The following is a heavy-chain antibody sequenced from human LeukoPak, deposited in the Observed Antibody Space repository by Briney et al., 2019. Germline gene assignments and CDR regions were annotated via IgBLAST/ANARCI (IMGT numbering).Heavy chain of an antibody. Sequence: GESLKISCKGSGYSFTSYWIGWVRQMPGKGLEWMGIIYPGDSDTRYSPSFQGQVTISADKSISTAYLQWSSLKASDTAMYYCARSNSPVPAAMPRYYYYGMDVWGQGTTVTVSS. J-gene: IGHJ6*02. CDR1: GYSFTSYW. D-gene: IGHD2-2*01. V-gene: IGHV5-51*01. CDR3: ARSNSPVPAAMPRYYYYGMDV. CDR2: IYPGDSDT.